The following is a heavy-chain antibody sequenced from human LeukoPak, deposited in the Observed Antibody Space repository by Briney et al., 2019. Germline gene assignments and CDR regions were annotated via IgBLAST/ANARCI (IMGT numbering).Heavy chain of an antibody. V-gene: IGHV4-39*01. D-gene: IGHD3-22*01. CDR3: ASRVYYDSRFDY. CDR2: IYYSGST. CDR1: GGSLSSSSYY. Sequence: SETLSLTCTVSGGSLSSSSYYWGWIRQPPGKGLEWIGSIYYSGSTYFNPSLKSRVTISVDTSKNQFSLKLSSVTAADTAVYYCASRVYYDSRFDYWGQGTLVTVSS. J-gene: IGHJ4*02.